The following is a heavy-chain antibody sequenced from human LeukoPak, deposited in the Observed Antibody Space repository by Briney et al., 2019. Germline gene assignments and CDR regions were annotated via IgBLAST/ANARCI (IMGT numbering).Heavy chain of an antibody. Sequence: KPSETLSLTCAVYGGSFSGYYWSWIRQPPGKGLEWIGSIYYSGSTYYNPSLKSRVTISVDTSKNQFSLKLSSVTAADTAVYYCARQEIVVVITFDYWGQGTLVTVSS. J-gene: IGHJ4*02. CDR1: GGSFSGYY. V-gene: IGHV4-34*01. D-gene: IGHD3-22*01. CDR2: IYYSGST. CDR3: ARQEIVVVITFDY.